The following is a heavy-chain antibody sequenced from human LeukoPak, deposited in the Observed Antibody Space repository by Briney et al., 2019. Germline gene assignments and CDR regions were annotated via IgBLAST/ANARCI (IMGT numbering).Heavy chain of an antibody. CDR1: GYSISTAYY. V-gene: IGHV4-38-2*01. Sequence: PSETLSLTCALSGYSISTAYYWGWIRQPPGKGLEWIGSIDHSGNTHYNPSLKNRVTISVDTSKNHFSLKLSAVIAADTAVYYCARHKGYVISWFDPWGQGTLVTVSS. D-gene: IGHD5-12*01. CDR3: ARHKGYVISWFDP. CDR2: IDHSGNT. J-gene: IGHJ5*02.